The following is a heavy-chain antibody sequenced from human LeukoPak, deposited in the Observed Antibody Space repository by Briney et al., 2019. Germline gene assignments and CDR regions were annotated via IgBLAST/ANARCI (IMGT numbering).Heavy chain of an antibody. CDR1: GYTFTGYY. V-gene: IGHV1-2*02. D-gene: IGHD6-19*01. CDR3: ARGDSSGWSPEYFQH. J-gene: IGHJ1*01. CDR2: INPNSGGT. Sequence: ASVKVSCKASGYTFTGYYMHWVRQAPGQGLEWMGWINPNSGGTNYAQKFQGRVTVTRDTSISTAYMELSRLRSDDTAVYYCARGDSSGWSPEYFQHWGQGTLVTVSS.